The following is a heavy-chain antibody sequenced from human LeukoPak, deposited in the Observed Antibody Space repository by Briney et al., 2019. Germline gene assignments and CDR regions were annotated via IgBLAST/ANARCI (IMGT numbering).Heavy chain of an antibody. Sequence: ASVKVSCKASGGSFSSYAIGWMRQAHGQGIELMGGIIPIFGTANYAQKFQGRVTITADKSTSTAYMELSSLRSEDTAVYYCAMVAVICCYFDYWGQGTLVTVSS. J-gene: IGHJ4*02. D-gene: IGHD2-15*01. CDR1: GGSFSSYA. CDR2: IIPIFGTA. CDR3: AMVAVICCYFDY. V-gene: IGHV1-69*06.